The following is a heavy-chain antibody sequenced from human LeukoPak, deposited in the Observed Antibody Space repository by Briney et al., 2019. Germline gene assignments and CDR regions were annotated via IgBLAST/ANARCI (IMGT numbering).Heavy chain of an antibody. V-gene: IGHV4-59*01. CDR2: IYYTGST. CDR1: GGSISSYY. CDR3: ARVSMGNSVDYYFDY. Sequence: SETLSLTCTVFGGSISSYYWSWIRQPPGKGLEWIGYIYYTGSTNYNPSLKSRVTISVDTSKNQFSLKLSSVTAADTAVYYCARVSMGNSVDYYFDYWGQGTLVTVSS. J-gene: IGHJ4*02. D-gene: IGHD4-23*01.